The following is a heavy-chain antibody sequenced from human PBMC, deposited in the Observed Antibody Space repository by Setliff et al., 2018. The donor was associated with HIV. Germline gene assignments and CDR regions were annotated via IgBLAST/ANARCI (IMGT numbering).Heavy chain of an antibody. V-gene: IGHV3-33*08. J-gene: IGHJ5*01. CDR1: GYSLSSDY. D-gene: IGHD3-16*01. CDR2: IRHDGSNK. CDR3: ARGGANPSWFDS. Sequence: RTLSLTCAVSGYSLSSDYYWGWIRQPPGKGLEWVAFIRHDGSNKYYADSVKGRFTNSRDNAKNTLYLQMDSLRAEDTAVYSCARGGANPSWFDSWGQGTLVTVLL.